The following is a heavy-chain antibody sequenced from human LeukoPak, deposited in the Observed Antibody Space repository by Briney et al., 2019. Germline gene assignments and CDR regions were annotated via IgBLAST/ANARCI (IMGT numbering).Heavy chain of an antibody. Sequence: TGGSLRLSCAASGFVFSNYAMSRVRQAPGRGLEWVSTISGRADSTYSADSVRGRFTIHRDSYKNTLSLQMDSLRAEDTAVYYCARSPLIRESYGDKIVKFDYWGQGTLVTVSS. D-gene: IGHD4-17*01. J-gene: IGHJ4*02. CDR1: GFVFSNYA. CDR3: ARSPLIRESYGDKIVKFDY. CDR2: ISGRADST. V-gene: IGHV3-23*01.